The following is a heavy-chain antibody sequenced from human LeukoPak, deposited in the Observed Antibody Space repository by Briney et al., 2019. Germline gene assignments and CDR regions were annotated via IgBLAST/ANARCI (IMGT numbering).Heavy chain of an antibody. Sequence: SETLSLTCTVSGGSISSYYWSWIRQPPGKGLEWIAYLYYSGSTNYNPSLKSRVTISVDTSKNQFSLKLRSVTAADTAVYYCARTTEGGYTYDYFYYYYMDVWGKGTTVTISS. CDR1: GGSISSYY. V-gene: IGHV4-59*01. J-gene: IGHJ6*03. D-gene: IGHD5-18*01. CDR2: LYYSGST. CDR3: ARTTEGGYTYDYFYYYYMDV.